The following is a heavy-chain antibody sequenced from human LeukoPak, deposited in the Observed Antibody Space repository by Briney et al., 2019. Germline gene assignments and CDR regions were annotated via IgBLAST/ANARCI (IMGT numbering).Heavy chain of an antibody. J-gene: IGHJ4*02. CDR3: ARDRCSGGSCYWRVFDN. CDR2: IRSKANSYAT. Sequence: PGGSLRLSCAASGFTFSGSAMHWVRQASGKGLEWVGRIRSKANSYATAYAASVKGRFTISRDNSRNTVYLQLGCLRAEDMAVYYCARDRCSGGSCYWRVFDNWGQGTLVTVSS. CDR1: GFTFSGSA. V-gene: IGHV3-73*01. D-gene: IGHD2-15*01.